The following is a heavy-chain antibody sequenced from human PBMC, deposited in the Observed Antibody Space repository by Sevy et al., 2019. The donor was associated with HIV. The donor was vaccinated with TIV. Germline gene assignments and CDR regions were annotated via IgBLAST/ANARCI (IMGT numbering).Heavy chain of an antibody. CDR3: EAQHSGSYLGFDY. D-gene: IGHD3-10*01. J-gene: IGHJ4*02. CDR2: ISSSSSYI. V-gene: IGHV3-21*01. Sequence: GGSLRLSCAASGFTFSSYSMNWVRQAPGKGLEWVSSISSSSSYIYYADSVKGRFTISRDNAKNSLYLQMNRLRAEDTAVYYCEAQHSGSYLGFDYWGQGTLVTVSS. CDR1: GFTFSSYS.